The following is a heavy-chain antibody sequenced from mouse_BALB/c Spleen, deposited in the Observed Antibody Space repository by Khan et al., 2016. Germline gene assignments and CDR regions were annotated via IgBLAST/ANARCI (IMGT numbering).Heavy chain of an antibody. CDR2: IYPESGST. CDR3: ARGLGAMDY. J-gene: IGHJ4*01. D-gene: IGHD3-3*01. Sequence: QVQLKQSGPELVKPGASVKMSCKASGYTFTDYVISWVKQRTGQGLEWIGEIYPESGSTYYNEKFTGKATLTADKSSNTASMQLSNLTPEDSAVYLCARGLGAMDYWGQGTSVTVAS. CDR1: GYTFTDYV. V-gene: IGHV1-77*01.